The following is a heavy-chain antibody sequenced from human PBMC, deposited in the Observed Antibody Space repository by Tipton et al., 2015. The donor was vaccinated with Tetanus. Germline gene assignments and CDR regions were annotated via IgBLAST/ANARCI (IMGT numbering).Heavy chain of an antibody. Sequence: TLSLTCTVSGGSMSNNYWSWIRQPPGKGLEWIGYTYYSGCTGYNPSLKSRVTISIDSSKNQFSLKLTSVTAADTAVYYCARDERYGDYAYWGQGALVTVSS. V-gene: IGHV4-59*01. D-gene: IGHD4-17*01. CDR1: GGSMSNNY. J-gene: IGHJ4*02. CDR2: TYYSGCT. CDR3: ARDERYGDYAY.